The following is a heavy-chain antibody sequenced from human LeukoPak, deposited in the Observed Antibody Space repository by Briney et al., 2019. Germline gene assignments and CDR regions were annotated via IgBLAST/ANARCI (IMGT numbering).Heavy chain of an antibody. V-gene: IGHV3-7*01. CDR1: EFTFSSYW. D-gene: IGHD6-19*01. CDR2: IKQDGSER. CDR3: ARDGGWYRDY. Sequence: GWSLRLSRAASEFTFSSYWMSWVRQAPSKGLEWVANIKQDGSERNYVDSVKGRFTISRDNAKNPLYLQMNSLRTEDTAVYYCARDGGWYRDYWGQGTLVTVSS. J-gene: IGHJ4*02.